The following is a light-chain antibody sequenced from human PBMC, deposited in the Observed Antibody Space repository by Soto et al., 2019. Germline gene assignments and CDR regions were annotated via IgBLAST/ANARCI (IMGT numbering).Light chain of an antibody. CDR2: GND. J-gene: IGLJ2*01. V-gene: IGLV1-44*01. CDR1: SSNLGGHS. CDR3: SAWDDSLNGPV. Sequence: QSVLPQPPSASGAPGQRVTISCSGTSSNLGGHSVNWYQQLPGTAPKLLIYGNDQRTSGVPDRFSGSKSGTSASLATSGLQSEDEADYYCSAWDDSLNGPVFGGGTKLTVL.